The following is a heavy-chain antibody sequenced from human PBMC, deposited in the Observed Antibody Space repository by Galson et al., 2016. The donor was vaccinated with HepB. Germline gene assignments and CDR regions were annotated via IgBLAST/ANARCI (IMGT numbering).Heavy chain of an antibody. D-gene: IGHD5-18*01. CDR2: ISYDGSSK. V-gene: IGHV3-30*18. Sequence: SLRLSCADSGFTFNTYGMNWVRQAPGKGLEWVAVISYDGSSKYYADSVKGRFTISRDNSKNTLYVQMNSPRAEDTAVYYCAKSVGIQLWLDHAFDIWGQGTMVTVSS. CDR3: AKSVGIQLWLDHAFDI. CDR1: GFTFNTYG. J-gene: IGHJ3*02.